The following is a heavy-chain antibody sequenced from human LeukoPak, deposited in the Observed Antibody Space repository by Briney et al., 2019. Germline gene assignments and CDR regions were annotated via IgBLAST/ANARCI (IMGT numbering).Heavy chain of an antibody. CDR2: IYPGESDT. J-gene: IGHJ6*04. Sequence: GESLKISCQGSGYNFTIYWIAWVRQMPGKGLGWMGIIYPGESDTRYSTPFQCQVTISADKSISTAYLQWSSLKASDTAMYYCARHKLWFGELSMGGANYYGMDVWGKGTTVTVSS. CDR1: GYNFTIYW. V-gene: IGHV5-51*01. D-gene: IGHD3-10*01. CDR3: ARHKLWFGELSMGGANYYGMDV.